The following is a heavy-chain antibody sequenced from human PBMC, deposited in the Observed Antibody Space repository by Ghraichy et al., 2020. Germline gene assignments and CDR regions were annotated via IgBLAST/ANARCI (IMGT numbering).Heavy chain of an antibody. CDR1: GFTFSSYA. Sequence: GGSLRLSCSASGFTFSSYAMHWVRQAPGKGLEYVSAISSNGGSTYYADSVKGRFTISRDNSKNTLYLQMSSLRAEDTAVYYCVKVSEYSSSSLASEDAFDIWGQGTMVTVSS. V-gene: IGHV3-64D*06. D-gene: IGHD6-6*01. CDR3: VKVSEYSSSSLASEDAFDI. J-gene: IGHJ3*02. CDR2: ISSNGGST.